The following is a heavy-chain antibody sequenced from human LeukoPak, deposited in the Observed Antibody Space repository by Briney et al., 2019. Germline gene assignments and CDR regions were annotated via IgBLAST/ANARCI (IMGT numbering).Heavy chain of an antibody. V-gene: IGHV4-38-2*02. D-gene: IGHD3-10*01. CDR1: GYSISSGYY. CDR3: AIGRLWFGELSDSY. Sequence: SETLSLTCTVSGYSISSGYYWGWIRQPPGKGLEWIGSIYHSGSTYYNPSLKSRVTISVDTSKNQFSLKLSSVTAADTAVYYCAIGRLWFGELSDSYWGQGTLVTVSS. J-gene: IGHJ4*02. CDR2: IYHSGST.